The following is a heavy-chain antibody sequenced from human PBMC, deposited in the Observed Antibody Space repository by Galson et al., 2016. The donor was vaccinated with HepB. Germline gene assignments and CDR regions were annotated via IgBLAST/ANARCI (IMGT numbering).Heavy chain of an antibody. CDR3: AKDHGGYSGFDY. CDR1: GFTFGTYT. V-gene: IGHV3-43*01. CDR2: ITGDRANA. D-gene: IGHD4-23*01. J-gene: IGHJ4*02. Sequence: SLRLSCAASGFTFGTYTMRWIRQAPGEGLQWVSLITGDRANAYYADSVKGRFTISRDNRKNSLYLQMNSLRTEDTALYYCAKDHGGYSGFDYWGQGTLVTVSS.